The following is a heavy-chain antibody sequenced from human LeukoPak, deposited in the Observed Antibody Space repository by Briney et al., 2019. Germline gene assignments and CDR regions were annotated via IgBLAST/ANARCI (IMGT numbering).Heavy chain of an antibody. CDR1: GYTFTRYG. CDR2: ISAYNGIT. J-gene: IGHJ4*02. D-gene: IGHD3-9*01. V-gene: IGHV1-18*01. Sequence: ASVKVSCKPAGYTFTRYGISWVRQAPGHGLEWMGWISAYNGITNYAPKLQGRVTMTTDASTSTAYTELRSLRSDDTAGYYCARDYDILTGYFPLFDYWGQGTLVTVSS. CDR3: ARDYDILTGYFPLFDY.